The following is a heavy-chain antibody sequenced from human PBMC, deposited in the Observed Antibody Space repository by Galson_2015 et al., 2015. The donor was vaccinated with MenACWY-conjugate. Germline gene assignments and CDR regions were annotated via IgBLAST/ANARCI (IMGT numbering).Heavy chain of an antibody. Sequence: FLRLSCAASGFTFSSWAMSWVRQAPGKGLEWVSGITGSDGRTFYAASVKGRFTISRDNSKNTVYLQMNSLRAEDTAVYFCARGLGTGSFSELDYWGQGILVAVSS. CDR2: ITGSDGRT. CDR1: GFTFSSWA. J-gene: IGHJ4*02. CDR3: ARGLGTGSFSELDY. D-gene: IGHD1-26*01. V-gene: IGHV3-23*01.